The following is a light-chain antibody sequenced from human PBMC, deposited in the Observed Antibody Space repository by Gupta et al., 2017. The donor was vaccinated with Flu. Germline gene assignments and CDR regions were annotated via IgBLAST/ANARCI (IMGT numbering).Light chain of an antibody. CDR1: QSVSSY. V-gene: IGKV3-11*01. J-gene: IGKJ5*01. CDR3: QQRSNWPPIT. CDR2: DAS. Sequence: EIVLTQSPATLSVTPGERATLSCRASQSVSSYLAWYQQEPGQAPRLLIYDASNSATGIPARFSGSGSATDATLPISSLEPEDFAVYYCQQRSNWPPITFGQGTRLEIK.